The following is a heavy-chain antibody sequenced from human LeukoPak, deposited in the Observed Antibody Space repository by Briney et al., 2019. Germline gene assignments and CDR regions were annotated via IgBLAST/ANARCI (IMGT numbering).Heavy chain of an antibody. CDR2: INSDGRIA. Sequence: PGGSLRLSCAASGFTFSNYWMHWVRQGPGKGLVWVSRINSDGRIASYADSVKGRFTISRDNSKNTLYLQMNSLRAEDTAVYYCAKDGSAEPWNWFDPWGQGTLVTVSS. J-gene: IGHJ5*02. V-gene: IGHV3-74*01. CDR3: AKDGSAEPWNWFDP. D-gene: IGHD1-26*01. CDR1: GFTFSNYW.